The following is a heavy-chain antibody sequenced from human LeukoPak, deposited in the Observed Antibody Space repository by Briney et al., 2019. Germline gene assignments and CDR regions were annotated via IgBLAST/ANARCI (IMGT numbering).Heavy chain of an antibody. J-gene: IGHJ6*03. CDR1: GCTFSSYY. V-gene: IGHV4-4*09. CDR2: INPSGGT. Sequence: SETLSLTCTASGCTFSSYYRSWIRQPPGKGLEWIGYINPSGGTNYNPSLQSRVTISVDTSKNQFSLKLSSVAAADTAVYYCARLLAPFFYYYLDVWGKGTTVTVSS. CDR3: ARLLAPFFYYYLDV.